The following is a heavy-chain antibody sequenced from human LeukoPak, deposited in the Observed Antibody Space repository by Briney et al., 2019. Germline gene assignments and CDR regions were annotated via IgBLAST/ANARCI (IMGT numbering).Heavy chain of an antibody. D-gene: IGHD6-6*01. CDR3: ARDVKEATPRPDHYCYYYGMDV. CDR1: GGSVSSGSYY. Sequence: PSETLSLTCTVSGGSVSSGSYYWSWIRQPPGKGLEWIGYIYYSGSTNYNPSLKSRVTISVDTSKNQFSLKLSSVTAADTAVYYCARDVKEATPRPDHYCYYYGMDVWGKGTTVTVSS. J-gene: IGHJ6*04. V-gene: IGHV4-61*01. CDR2: IYYSGST.